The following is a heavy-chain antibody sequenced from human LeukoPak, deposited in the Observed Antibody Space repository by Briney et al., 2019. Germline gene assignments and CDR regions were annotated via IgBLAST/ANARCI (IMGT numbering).Heavy chain of an antibody. CDR2: IYHSGST. CDR1: AGSISSSNG. CDR3: ARGILNIAAAGTFWFDP. V-gene: IGHV4-4*02. J-gene: IGHJ5*02. Sequence: SGTLSLTCAVSAGSISSSNGWSWVRQPPGKGLEWIGEIYHSGSTNYNTSLKSRVTISVDKSKNQFSLKLSSVTAADTAVYYCARGILNIAAAGTFWFDPWGKGTLVTVSS. D-gene: IGHD6-13*01.